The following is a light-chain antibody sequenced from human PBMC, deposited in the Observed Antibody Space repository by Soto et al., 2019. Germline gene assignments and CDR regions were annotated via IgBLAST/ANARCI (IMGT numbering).Light chain of an antibody. CDR2: GAS. V-gene: IGKV3-15*01. CDR3: QQYNNWPPT. CDR1: QSFSSN. Sequence: DIVMTKSPATLSVSPGERATLSCRASQSFSSNLAGYQQKPGQPPRLLYYGASTRATGIPARFSGSGSGTEFTLTISSLQSEDFAVYYCQQYNNWPPTFGQGTNLEIK. J-gene: IGKJ2*01.